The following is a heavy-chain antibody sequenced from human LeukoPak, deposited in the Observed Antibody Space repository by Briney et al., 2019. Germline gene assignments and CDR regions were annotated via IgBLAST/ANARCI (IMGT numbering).Heavy chain of an antibody. CDR1: GFTFSSHA. D-gene: IGHD5-12*01. Sequence: PGGSLRLSCAASGFTFSSHAMSWVRQAPGKGLEWVSAISAGGGSIYYADSVKGRFTISRDNYKSTLYLLMNSLRAEDTAVYYCARVEYDYAEAEFFLHWGQGTLVTVS. V-gene: IGHV3-23*01. CDR3: ARVEYDYAEAEFFLH. J-gene: IGHJ1*01. CDR2: ISAGGGSI.